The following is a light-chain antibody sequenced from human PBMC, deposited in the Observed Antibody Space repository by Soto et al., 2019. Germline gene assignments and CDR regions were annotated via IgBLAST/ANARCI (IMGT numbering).Light chain of an antibody. CDR1: SSDVGGYNY. V-gene: IGLV2-11*01. J-gene: IGLJ2*01. Sequence: QSALTQPRSVSGSPGQSVTISCTGTSSDVGGYNYVSWYQQHPGKAPKLMIYDVSKRPSGVPDRFSGSKSGNTASLTISGLQAEDEADYYCCSYAGSYRVVFGGGTKFTVL. CDR3: CSYAGSYRVV. CDR2: DVS.